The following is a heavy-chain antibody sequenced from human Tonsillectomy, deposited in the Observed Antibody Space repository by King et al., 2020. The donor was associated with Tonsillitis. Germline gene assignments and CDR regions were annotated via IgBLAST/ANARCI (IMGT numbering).Heavy chain of an antibody. J-gene: IGHJ4*02. CDR2: INHSGST. V-gene: IGHV4-34*01. CDR1: GGSFSGYS. D-gene: IGHD3-3*01. CDR3: ARGPLYDFWSGGLDY. Sequence: VQLQQWGAGLLKPSETLSLTCAVSGGSFSGYSWSWIRQPPGKGMEWLGEINHSGSTNYDPSLKNRVTISGDTSRNHFSLNLTSVTAADTAVYFCARGPLYDFWSGGLDYWGQGILVTVSS.